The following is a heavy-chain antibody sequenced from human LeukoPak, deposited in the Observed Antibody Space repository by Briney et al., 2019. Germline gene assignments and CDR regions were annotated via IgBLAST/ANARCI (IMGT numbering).Heavy chain of an antibody. Sequence: GGSLRLSCSASGFIFTTYWLHWVREAPGKGLVWVARINSDGSDTYYADSVKGRFTISRDNSKNTVYLQMNSLRAEDTAVYYCTRDLVGATSDFWGQGTLVTVSS. CDR1: GFIFTTYW. CDR2: INSDGSDT. CDR3: TRDLVGATSDF. J-gene: IGHJ4*02. V-gene: IGHV3-74*01. D-gene: IGHD1-26*01.